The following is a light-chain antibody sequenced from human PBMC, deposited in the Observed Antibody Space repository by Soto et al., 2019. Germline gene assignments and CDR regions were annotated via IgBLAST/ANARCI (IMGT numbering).Light chain of an antibody. V-gene: IGKV3-15*01. CDR1: QSVSSN. Sequence: EIVMTQSPATLSVSPGERATLSCRASQSVSSNLAWYQQKPGQAPRLLIYGASTRAPGIPARFSGSGSWTEFTLTISSLQSEYFVIYYCQHYNNWPPWTFGQGTKVEI. CDR2: GAS. J-gene: IGKJ1*01. CDR3: QHYNNWPPWT.